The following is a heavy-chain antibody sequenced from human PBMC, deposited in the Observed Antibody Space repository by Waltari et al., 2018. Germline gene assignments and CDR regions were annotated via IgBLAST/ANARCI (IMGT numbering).Heavy chain of an antibody. CDR1: GGSISSYY. D-gene: IGHD1-1*01. CDR2: IYYSGST. V-gene: IGHV4-59*01. J-gene: IGHJ4*02. Sequence: QVQLQESGPGLVKPSETLSLTYTVSGGSISSYYWSWIRQPPGKGLEWIGYIYYSGSTNYNPSLKSRVTISVDTSKNQFSLKLSSVTAADTAVYYCARSTGTTTHFDYWGQGTLVTVSS. CDR3: ARSTGTTTHFDY.